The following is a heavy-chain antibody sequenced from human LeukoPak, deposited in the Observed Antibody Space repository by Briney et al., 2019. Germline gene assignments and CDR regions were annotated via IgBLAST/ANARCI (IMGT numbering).Heavy chain of an antibody. J-gene: IGHJ4*02. D-gene: IGHD4-17*01. CDR2: ISAGGGNT. CDR1: GFTFGIYC. Sequence: QTGGSLRLSCAASGFTFGIYCMSWVRQAPGQGLDWVSTISAGGGNTYYADSVKGRFTISRDNSKNTLYLQMNSLRAEDTAVYYCAKLLNDYGDYYFDFWGQGTLVTVSS. CDR3: AKLLNDYGDYYFDF. V-gene: IGHV3-23*01.